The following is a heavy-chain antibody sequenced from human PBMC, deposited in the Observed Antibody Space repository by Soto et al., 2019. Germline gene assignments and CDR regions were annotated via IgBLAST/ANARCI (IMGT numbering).Heavy chain of an antibody. CDR3: AGRESRGGPI. Sequence: QVQLQESGPGLVKPSGTLSLNCAVSGDSISSSYWWSWVRQPPGKGLEWIGEIYRDENTNYNWSLRSRVTISADNSKNQFSLNLTSVTAADTAMYFFAGRESRGGPICGQGTMVTVSS. D-gene: IGHD2-15*01. CDR2: IYRDENT. CDR1: GDSISSSYW. V-gene: IGHV4-4*02. J-gene: IGHJ3*02.